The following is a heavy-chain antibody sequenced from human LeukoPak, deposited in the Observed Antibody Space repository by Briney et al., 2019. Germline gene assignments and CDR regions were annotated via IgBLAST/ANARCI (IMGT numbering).Heavy chain of an antibody. CDR3: ARDPGPLLWFGETNHDAFDI. D-gene: IGHD3-10*01. CDR2: ISYDGSNK. Sequence: GGSLRLSCAASGFTFSSYVMHWVRQAPGKGLEWVAVISYDGSNKYYADSVKGRFTISRDNSKNTLYLQMNSLRAEDTAVYYCARDPGPLLWFGETNHDAFDIWGQGTMVTVSS. V-gene: IGHV3-30-3*01. J-gene: IGHJ3*02. CDR1: GFTFSSYV.